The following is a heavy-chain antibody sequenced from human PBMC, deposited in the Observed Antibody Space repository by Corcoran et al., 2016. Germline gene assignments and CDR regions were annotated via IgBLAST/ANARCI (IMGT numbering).Heavy chain of an antibody. D-gene: IGHD4-17*01. Sequence: QVQLVQSGAEVKKPGASVKVSCKASGYTFTSYDINWVRQATGQGLEWMGWMNPNSGNTGYAQKFQGRVTMTRNTSISTAYMELSSLRSEDTAVYYWARGSLVFADDGDYEGDYYYYYGMDVWGQGTTVTVSS. CDR2: MNPNSGNT. V-gene: IGHV1-8*01. CDR1: GYTFTSYD. CDR3: ARGSLVFADDGDYEGDYYYYYGMDV. J-gene: IGHJ6*02.